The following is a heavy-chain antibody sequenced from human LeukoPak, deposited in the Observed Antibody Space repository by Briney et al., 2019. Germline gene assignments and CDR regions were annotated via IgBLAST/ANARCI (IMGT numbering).Heavy chain of an antibody. D-gene: IGHD3-10*01. CDR3: AREGHYGSGTLVLWFDP. Sequence: ASVKVSCKASGYTFTSYGISWVRQAPGQGLEWMGWISAYNGNTNYAQKLQGRVTMTTDTSTSTAYMELRSLRSDDTAVYYCAREGHYGSGTLVLWFDPWGQGTLVTVSS. J-gene: IGHJ5*02. V-gene: IGHV1-18*01. CDR2: ISAYNGNT. CDR1: GYTFTSYG.